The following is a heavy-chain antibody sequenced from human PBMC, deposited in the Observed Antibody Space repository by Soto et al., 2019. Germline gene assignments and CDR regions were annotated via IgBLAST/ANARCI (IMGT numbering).Heavy chain of an antibody. V-gene: IGHV1-18*01. J-gene: IGHJ6*02. Sequence: QVQLVQSGAEVKNPGASVKVSCKASGYTFTRYGIGWARQAPGQGLEWMGWINTHNGNTNYAQNVQGRVTLTTDTSTKTAYMEQRSKRTNDTAIYDCAMVDVYVTPSPQDVWGQGTTVIVS. CDR1: GYTFTRYG. CDR3: AMVDVYVTPSPQDV. CDR2: INTHNGNT. D-gene: IGHD2-8*01.